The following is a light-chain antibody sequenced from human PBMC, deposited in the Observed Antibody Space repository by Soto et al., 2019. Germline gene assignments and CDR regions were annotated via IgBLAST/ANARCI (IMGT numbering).Light chain of an antibody. CDR2: EVY. CDR1: RDDVGGYNY. Sequence: QSALTQPPSASGSPGQSVTISCTGTRDDVGGYNYVSWFQHHPGKAPKLMIYEVYKRPSGVPARFSGSKSGNTASLTVSGLQAGDEAIYYCSSYVTSNVVVFGGGIKLTVL. V-gene: IGLV2-8*01. J-gene: IGLJ2*01. CDR3: SSYVTSNVVV.